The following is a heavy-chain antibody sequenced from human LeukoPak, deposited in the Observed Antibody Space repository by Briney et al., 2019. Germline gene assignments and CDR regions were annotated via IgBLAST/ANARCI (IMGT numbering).Heavy chain of an antibody. D-gene: IGHD1-14*01. J-gene: IGHJ4*02. CDR3: ARRYSPTGPFDY. CDR2: IDPNSGAT. CDR1: GYTFNYYY. V-gene: IGHV1-2*02. Sequence: ASVKVSCKASGYTFNYYYIHWVRQAPGQGLEWMGWIDPNSGATNYAQKFQGRVTMTKDTSISTAYMELSRLGSDDTAVYYCARRYSPTGPFDYWGPGTLVTVSS.